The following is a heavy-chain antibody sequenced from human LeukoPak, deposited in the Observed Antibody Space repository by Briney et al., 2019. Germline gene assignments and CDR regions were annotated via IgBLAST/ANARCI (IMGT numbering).Heavy chain of an antibody. CDR2: IYYSGST. CDR1: GGSISSYY. V-gene: IGHV4-59*01. D-gene: IGHD5-18*01. Sequence: SETLSLTCTVSGGSISSYYWSWIRQPPGMGLEWIGYIYYSGSTNYNPSLKSRVTISVDTSKNQFSLKLSSVTAADTAVYYCARGGYSYFDYWGQGTLVTVSS. J-gene: IGHJ4*02. CDR3: ARGGYSYFDY.